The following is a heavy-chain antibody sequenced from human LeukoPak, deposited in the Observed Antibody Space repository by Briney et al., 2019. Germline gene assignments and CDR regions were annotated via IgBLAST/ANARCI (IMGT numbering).Heavy chain of an antibody. V-gene: IGHV3-74*01. D-gene: IGHD3-10*01. CDR2: NTDGSRT. Sequence: GGSLRLSCAASGFTFSSCWMHWVRHAPGKGLVWVSRNTDGSRTDYADSVKGRFTISRDNAKNSLYLQMNSLRAEDTAVYYCARGLVGGSGTAFDVWGQGTTVTVSS. J-gene: IGHJ3*01. CDR3: ARGLVGGSGTAFDV. CDR1: GFTFSSCW.